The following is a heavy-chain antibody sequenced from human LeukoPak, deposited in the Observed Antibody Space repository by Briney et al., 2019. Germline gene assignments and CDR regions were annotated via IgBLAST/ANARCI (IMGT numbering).Heavy chain of an antibody. D-gene: IGHD3-3*01. Sequence: NSSETLSLTCTVSGDSISSGTYYWSWIRQPAGKGLEWIGRVYTSGSTNYNPSLKSRVTMSVDTSKNQFSLKLSSVTAADTAVYYCARDRYDFWSGYHIDYWGQGTLVTVSS. CDR1: GDSISSGTYY. CDR2: VYTSGST. J-gene: IGHJ4*02. V-gene: IGHV4-61*02. CDR3: ARDRYDFWSGYHIDY.